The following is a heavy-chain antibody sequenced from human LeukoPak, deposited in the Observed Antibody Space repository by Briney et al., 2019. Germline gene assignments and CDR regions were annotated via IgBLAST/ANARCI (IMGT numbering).Heavy chain of an antibody. J-gene: IGHJ4*02. CDR2: IYYSGGT. CDR3: ASDIGGSYYFDY. V-gene: IGHV4-39*07. D-gene: IGHD4-23*01. Sequence: SETLSLTCTVSGGSFSSSSYYWGWIRQPPGKGLEWIGNIYYSGGTYYNPSLKSRVTMSVDKSKNQISLKLNSVTAADTAVYYCASDIGGSYYFDYWGQGTLVTVSS. CDR1: GGSFSSSSYY.